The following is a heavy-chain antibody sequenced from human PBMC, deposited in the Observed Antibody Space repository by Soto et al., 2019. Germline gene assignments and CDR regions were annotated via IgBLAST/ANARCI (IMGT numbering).Heavy chain of an antibody. Sequence: GASVKVSCKASGGTFSSYAISWVRQAPGQGLEWMGGIIPIFGTANYAQKFQGRVTITADESTSTAYMELSSLRSEGTAVYYCARDLDYYDSSGYLIYWGQGTLVTVSS. D-gene: IGHD3-22*01. V-gene: IGHV1-69*13. CDR3: ARDLDYYDSSGYLIY. CDR2: IIPIFGTA. J-gene: IGHJ4*02. CDR1: GGTFSSYA.